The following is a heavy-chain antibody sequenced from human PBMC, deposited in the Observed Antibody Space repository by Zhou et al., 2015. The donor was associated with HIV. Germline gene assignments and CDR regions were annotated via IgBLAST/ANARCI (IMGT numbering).Heavy chain of an antibody. CDR2: VSWNSGTK. Sequence: EVQLVESGGGLVQPGRSLRLSCAVSGFTFDDYAMHWVRQPPGKGLEWVSSVSWNSGTKGYADSVKGRFTISRDNAKTSLYLQMNSLRPEDTALYYCVKDRYSSGWGFFQHWGQGTLVTVSS. CDR3: VKDRYSSGWGFFQH. D-gene: IGHD6-19*01. CDR1: GFTFDDYA. J-gene: IGHJ1*01. V-gene: IGHV3-9*01.